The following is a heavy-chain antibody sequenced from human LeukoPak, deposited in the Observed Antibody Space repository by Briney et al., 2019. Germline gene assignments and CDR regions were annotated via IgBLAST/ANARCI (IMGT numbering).Heavy chain of an antibody. CDR2: INHSGST. Sequence: SETLSLTCAVYGGSFSGYYWSWIRQPPGKGLEWIGEINHSGSTNYNPSPKSRVTISVDTSKNQFSLKLSSVTAADTAVYYCARTKDTIYGMDVWGQGTTVTVSS. CDR3: ARTKDTIYGMDV. CDR1: GGSFSGYY. V-gene: IGHV4-34*01. J-gene: IGHJ6*02. D-gene: IGHD5-18*01.